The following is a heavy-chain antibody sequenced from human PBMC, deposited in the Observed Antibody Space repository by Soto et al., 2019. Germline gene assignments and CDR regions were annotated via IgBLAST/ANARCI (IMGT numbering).Heavy chain of an antibody. CDR2: INAGNGNT. Sequence: GAAVKVSCKASGYTFTSYGMDLGLQAPGQRLEWMGWINAGNGNTKYSQKFQGRVTITRDTSASTAYMELSSLRSEDTAVYYCASDPGYSYGTTWGQGTLVTVCS. D-gene: IGHD5-18*01. CDR1: GYTFTSYG. V-gene: IGHV1-3*01. CDR3: ASDPGYSYGTT. J-gene: IGHJ5*02.